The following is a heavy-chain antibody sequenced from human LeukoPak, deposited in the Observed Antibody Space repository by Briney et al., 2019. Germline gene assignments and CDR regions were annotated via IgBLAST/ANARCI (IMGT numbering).Heavy chain of an antibody. Sequence: SQTLSLTCTVSGGSISSGDYYWSWIRQPPGKGLEWIGYIYYSGSTYYNPSLKSRVTISVDTSKNQFSLKLSSVTAADTAVYYCASGGDSGYDFGELDYWGQGTLVTVSS. CDR1: GGSISSGDYY. V-gene: IGHV4-30-4*01. J-gene: IGHJ4*02. D-gene: IGHD5-12*01. CDR2: IYYSGST. CDR3: ASGGDSGYDFGELDY.